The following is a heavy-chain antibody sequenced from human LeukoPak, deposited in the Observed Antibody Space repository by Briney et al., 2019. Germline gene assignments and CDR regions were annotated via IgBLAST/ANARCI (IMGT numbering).Heavy chain of an antibody. V-gene: IGHV1-69*04. J-gene: IGHJ3*02. CDR2: IIPILGIA. Sequence: SVKVSCKASGGTFSSYAISWVRQAPGQGLEWMGRIIPILGIANYAQKFQGGVTITADKSTSTVYMELSSLRSEDTAVYYCARHIVVVTAIPAFDIWGQGTMVTVSS. CDR1: GGTFSSYA. CDR3: ARHIVVVTAIPAFDI. D-gene: IGHD2-21*02.